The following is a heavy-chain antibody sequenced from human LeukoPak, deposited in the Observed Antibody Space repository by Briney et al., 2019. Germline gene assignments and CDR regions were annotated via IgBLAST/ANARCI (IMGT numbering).Heavy chain of an antibody. CDR3: ARDGGRDGYKGGYFDY. Sequence: GRSLRLSCAASEFTFSSYGMHWVRQAPGKGLEWVAIIWYDGSNKYYADSVKGRFTISRDNSKNTLYLQMNSLRAEDTAVYYCARDGGRDGYKGGYFDYWGQGTLVTVSS. CDR1: EFTFSSYG. CDR2: IWYDGSNK. D-gene: IGHD5-24*01. J-gene: IGHJ4*02. V-gene: IGHV3-33*01.